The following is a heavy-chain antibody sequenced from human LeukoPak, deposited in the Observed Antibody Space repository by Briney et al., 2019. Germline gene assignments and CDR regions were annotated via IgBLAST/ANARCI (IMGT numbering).Heavy chain of an antibody. CDR2: IYSGGGT. D-gene: IGHD6-13*01. Sequence: GGSLRLSCAASRFTFSSYAMSWVRQAPGKGLEWVSVIYSGGGTYYADSVKGRFTISRDNSKNTLYLQMNSLRAEDTAVYYCTPAAAGTGDWFDPWGQGTLVTVSS. V-gene: IGHV3-66*01. CDR3: TPAAAGTGDWFDP. J-gene: IGHJ5*02. CDR1: RFTFSSYA.